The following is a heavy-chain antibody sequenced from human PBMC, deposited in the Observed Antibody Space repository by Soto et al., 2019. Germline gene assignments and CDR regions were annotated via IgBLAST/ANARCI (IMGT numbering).Heavy chain of an antibody. J-gene: IGHJ4*02. CDR2: ISAGGDPT. CDR3: ARSPSRYLEF. Sequence: GGSLRPSCAASGFTFRSYAMSWVRQAPGKGLEWLSIISAGGDPTYYAGSVKARFTISRDDSKNTLYLQMNSLRADDTAIYYCARSPSRYLEFWGQGTLVTVSS. V-gene: IGHV3-23*01. CDR1: GFTFRSYA.